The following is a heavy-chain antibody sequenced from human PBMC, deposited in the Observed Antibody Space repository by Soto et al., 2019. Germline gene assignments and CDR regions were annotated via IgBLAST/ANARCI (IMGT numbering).Heavy chain of an antibody. Sequence: SETLSLTCTVSGGSISSYYWSWIRQPPGKGLEWIGYIYYSGSTNYNPSLKSRVTISVDTSKNQFSLKLSSVTAADTAVYYCARGIGESQRLSGWFDPWGQGTLVTVSS. CDR1: GGSISSYY. CDR2: IYYSGST. J-gene: IGHJ5*02. V-gene: IGHV4-59*12. CDR3: ARGIGESQRLSGWFDP. D-gene: IGHD2-2*01.